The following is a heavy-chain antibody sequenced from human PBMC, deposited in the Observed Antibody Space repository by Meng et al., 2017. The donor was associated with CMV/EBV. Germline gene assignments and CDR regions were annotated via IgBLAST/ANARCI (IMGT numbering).Heavy chain of an antibody. CDR2: INHSGST. CDR1: GGSFSGDS. J-gene: IGHJ5*02. Sequence: VHGARGCAGPLNPWGPLSLPCVGYGGSFSGDSWSWIRQPPGKGLEWIGEINHSGSTNYNPSLKSRVTISVDTSKNQFSLKLSSVTAADTAVYYCARGGNWFDPWGQGTLVTVSS. CDR3: ARGGNWFDP. V-gene: IGHV4-34*01.